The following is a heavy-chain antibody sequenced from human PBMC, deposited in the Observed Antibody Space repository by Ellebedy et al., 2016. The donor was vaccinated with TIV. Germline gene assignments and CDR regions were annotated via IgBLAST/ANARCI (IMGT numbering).Heavy chain of an antibody. Sequence: GESLKISCAASGFTFSSYSMNWVRQAPGKGLEWVSYISSSSSTIYYADSVKGRFTISRDNAKNSLYLQMNSLRAKDTAVYYCARGRKWLVLNYFDYWGQGTLVTVSS. J-gene: IGHJ4*02. V-gene: IGHV3-48*04. CDR1: GFTFSSYS. D-gene: IGHD6-19*01. CDR3: ARGRKWLVLNYFDY. CDR2: ISSSSSTI.